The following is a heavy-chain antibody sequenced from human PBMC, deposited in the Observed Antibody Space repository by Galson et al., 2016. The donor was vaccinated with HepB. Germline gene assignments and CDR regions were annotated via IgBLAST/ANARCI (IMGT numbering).Heavy chain of an antibody. CDR2: ISYSGVT. CDR3: ARENVAHYIYYGVGV. V-gene: IGHV4-31*03. CDR1: GASISSDSYY. Sequence: TLSLTCTVSGASISSDSYYWTWIRQHPGKGLERIGYISYSGVTTYNPSLKSRVTISADTSKSQFYLKLSSVTAADTVVYYCARENVAHYIYYGVGVWGQGTTVTVSS. D-gene: IGHD5-12*01. J-gene: IGHJ6*02.